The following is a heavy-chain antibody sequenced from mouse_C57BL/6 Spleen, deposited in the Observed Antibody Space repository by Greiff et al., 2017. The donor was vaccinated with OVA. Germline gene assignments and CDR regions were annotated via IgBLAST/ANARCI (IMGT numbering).Heavy chain of an antibody. Sequence: QVQLKESGAELVRPGASVTLSCKASGYTFTDYEMHWVKQTPVHGLEWIGAIDPETGGTAYNQKFKGKAILTADKSSSTAYMELRSLTSEDSAVYYCTREGIYYYGSSYEFADWGQGTLVTVSA. CDR3: TREGIYYYGSSYEFAD. J-gene: IGHJ3*01. D-gene: IGHD1-1*01. CDR2: IDPETGGT. CDR1: GYTFTDYE. V-gene: IGHV1-15*01.